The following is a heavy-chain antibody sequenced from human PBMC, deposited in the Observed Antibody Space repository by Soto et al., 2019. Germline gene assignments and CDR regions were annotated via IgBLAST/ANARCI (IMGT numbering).Heavy chain of an antibody. CDR1: GFTFSSYG. J-gene: IGHJ3*02. V-gene: IGHV3-30*18. CDR2: ISYDGSNK. Sequence: GGSLRLSCAASGFTFSSYGMHWVRQAPGKGLEWVAVISYDGSNKYYADSVKGRFTISRDNSKNTLYLQMNSLRAEDTAVYYCAKLPGLVVVVAATDDAFDIWGQGTMVTVSS. CDR3: AKLPGLVVVVAATDDAFDI. D-gene: IGHD2-15*01.